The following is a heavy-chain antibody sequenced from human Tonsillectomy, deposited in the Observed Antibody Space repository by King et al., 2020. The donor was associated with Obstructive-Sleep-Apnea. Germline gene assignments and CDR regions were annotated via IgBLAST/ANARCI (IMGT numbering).Heavy chain of an antibody. D-gene: IGHD2-2*01. J-gene: IGHJ4*02. CDR1: GGSISSGSFY. CDR2: FYYNGST. V-gene: IGHV4-39*07. CDR3: VRDTGQLLQGGENYFDY. Sequence: QLQESGPGLVKPSETLSLTCTVSGGSISSGSFYWGLIRQPPGKGLEWIARFYYNGSTYYNPSIKSRVTISVDTSKDRFSLQLGSVTAADTAVYYCVRDTGQLLQGGENYFDYWGQGILVAVSS.